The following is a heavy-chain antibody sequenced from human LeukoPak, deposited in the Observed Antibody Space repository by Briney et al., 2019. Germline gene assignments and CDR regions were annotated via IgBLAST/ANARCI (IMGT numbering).Heavy chain of an antibody. CDR3: ATISGNFDYFDY. D-gene: IGHD1-26*01. CDR2: IKQDGSEK. Sequence: PGGSLRLSCAASGFTFSSYWMSWVRQAPGKGLEWVANIKQDGSEKYYVDSVKGRFTISRDNAKNSLYLQMNSLRVEGTALYYCATISGNFDYFDYWGQGTLVTVSS. J-gene: IGHJ4*02. V-gene: IGHV3-7*03. CDR1: GFTFSSYW.